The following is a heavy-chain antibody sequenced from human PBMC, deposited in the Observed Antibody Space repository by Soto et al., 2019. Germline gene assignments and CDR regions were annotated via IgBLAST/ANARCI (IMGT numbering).Heavy chain of an antibody. CDR3: AKDLSSLGWLALGAPFDS. V-gene: IGHV3-23*01. CDR2: VSANGRNT. Sequence: PVGSLRLSCAASGFTFSSYAMNWVRRAPGKGLEWVSSVSANGRNTYYADSVKGRFTVSRDKSKNALFLQLDSLRVEDTAIYYCAKDLSSLGWLALGAPFDSWGPGTLVTVSS. D-gene: IGHD3-22*01. CDR1: GFTFSSYA. J-gene: IGHJ4*02.